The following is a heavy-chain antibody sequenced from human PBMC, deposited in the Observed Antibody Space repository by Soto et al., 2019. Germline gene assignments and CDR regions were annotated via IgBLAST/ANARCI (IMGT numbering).Heavy chain of an antibody. D-gene: IGHD1-26*01. CDR3: ARISGSFHYGMDV. CDR1: GYSFTSYW. Sequence: LGESLKISCKGSGYSFTSYWIGWVRQMPGKGLEWMGIIYPGDSDTRYSPSFQGQVTISVDKSISTAYLQWSSLKASDTAMYYCARISGSFHYGMDVWGQGTTVTVS. J-gene: IGHJ6*02. V-gene: IGHV5-51*01. CDR2: IYPGDSDT.